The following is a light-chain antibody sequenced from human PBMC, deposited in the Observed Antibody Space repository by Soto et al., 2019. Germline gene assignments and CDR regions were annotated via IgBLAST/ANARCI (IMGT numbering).Light chain of an antibody. J-gene: IGLJ2*01. CDR1: SSDVGGYNY. Sequence: QSVLTQPPSASGSPGQSVTISCTGTSSDVGGYNYVSWYQQHPGKAPKLMIYEVSKRPSGVPDRFSGSKSGNTASLTGSGLQAEDESDYYCSSYAGSNNLVVFGGGTKLTVL. CDR2: EVS. V-gene: IGLV2-8*01. CDR3: SSYAGSNNLVV.